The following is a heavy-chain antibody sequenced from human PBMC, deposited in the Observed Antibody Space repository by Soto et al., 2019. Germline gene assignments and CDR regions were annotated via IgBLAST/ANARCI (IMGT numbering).Heavy chain of an antibody. D-gene: IGHD1-1*01. J-gene: IGHJ4*02. V-gene: IGHV3-23*01. CDR2: ISGSGGST. Sequence: PGGSLRLSCAASGFTFSSYAMSWVRQAPGKGLEWVSAISGSGGSTYNADSVKGRFTISRNNSKNTLYLKMNSLRAEDTAVYYCAKDGKEVQYYFDYWGQGTLVTVSS. CDR3: AKDGKEVQYYFDY. CDR1: GFTFSSYA.